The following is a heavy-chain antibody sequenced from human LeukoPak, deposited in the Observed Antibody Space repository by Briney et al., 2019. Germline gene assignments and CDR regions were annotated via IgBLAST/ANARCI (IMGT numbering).Heavy chain of an antibody. V-gene: IGHV3-21*01. J-gene: IGHJ4*02. Sequence: GGSLRLSCAASEFSVGSNYMTWVRQAPGKGLEWVSSITTSSTYIYYADSVKVRFTISRDNAKNSLYLQMTSLSAEDTAVYYCARHRTASDNWGQGTLVTVSS. CDR3: ARHRTASDN. D-gene: IGHD3-16*02. CDR2: ITTSSTYI. CDR1: EFSVGSNY.